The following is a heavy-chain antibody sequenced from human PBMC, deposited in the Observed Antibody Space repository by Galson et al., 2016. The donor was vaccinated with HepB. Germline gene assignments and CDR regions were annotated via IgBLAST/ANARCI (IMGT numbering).Heavy chain of an antibody. J-gene: IGHJ5*02. CDR3: ARLPKTGAYFDP. CDR1: GASISRSSNY. D-gene: IGHD3-10*01. Sequence: ETLSLTCTVSGASISRSSNYWGWIRQPPGRELQYIGRIFSTGSTEYNPSLKGRVTISVDTSKTQFSLKLTSMTAADTAVYYCARLPKTGAYFDPWGQGTLVTVSS. V-gene: IGHV4-39*07. CDR2: IFSTGST.